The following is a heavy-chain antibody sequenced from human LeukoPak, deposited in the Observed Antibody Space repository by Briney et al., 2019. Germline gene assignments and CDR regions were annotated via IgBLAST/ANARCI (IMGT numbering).Heavy chain of an antibody. Sequence: SETLSLTCTVSGGSLASTGRYWGWVRQPPGKGLEGFGSAYYTGDIYSPPSLNSRLTISVDTSKNQVALTLPSVTAADTAVYYCGRHVSNGWDYHHGLDVWGRGTTVTVSS. CDR2: AYYTGDI. D-gene: IGHD6-25*01. V-gene: IGHV4-39*01. CDR3: GRHVSNGWDYHHGLDV. CDR1: GGSLASTGRY. J-gene: IGHJ6*02.